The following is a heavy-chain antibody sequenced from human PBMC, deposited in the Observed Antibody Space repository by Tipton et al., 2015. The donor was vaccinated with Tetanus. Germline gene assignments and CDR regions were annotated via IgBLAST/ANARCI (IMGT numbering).Heavy chain of an antibody. J-gene: IGHJ5*02. CDR3: ARDPGIASAGLWFDP. D-gene: IGHD6-13*01. CDR1: GDSMNRGTYY. CDR2: VYYNGNT. Sequence: GLVKPSETLSLMCSVSGDSMNRGTYYWGWIRQPPGKGLEWLGNVYYNGNTFYNSSLESRITISIDTSKNQFSLKLTSVTAADTAVYYCARDPGIASAGLWFDPWGQGTLVTVSS. V-gene: IGHV4-39*02.